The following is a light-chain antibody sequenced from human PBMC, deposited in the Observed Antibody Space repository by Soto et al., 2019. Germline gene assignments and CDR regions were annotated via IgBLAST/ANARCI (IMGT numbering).Light chain of an antibody. V-gene: IGKV1-9*01. Sequence: KMSQSPSTLSASIGDRVTITCRASQGISSYLAWYQQKPGKAPKLLIYAASTLQSGVPSRFSGSGSGTDFTLTISRLEPEDFAVYYCQQYGSSPRTFGGGTKV. CDR2: AAS. CDR3: QQYGSSPRT. CDR1: QGISSY. J-gene: IGKJ4*01.